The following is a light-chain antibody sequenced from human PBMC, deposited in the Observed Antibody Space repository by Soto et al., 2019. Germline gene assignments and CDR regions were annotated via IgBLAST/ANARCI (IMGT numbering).Light chain of an antibody. CDR3: TSWTTSTTMI. J-gene: IGLJ2*01. CDR1: RSDIGAYNF. CDR2: DVN. Sequence: QSALTQPASVSGSPGQSITISCTGTRSDIGAYNFVSWYQQHPGEVPKLMLYDVNVRPSGVSNRFSGSKSGNTASLTISGLQSEDEADYHCTSWTTSTTMIFGGGTKLTV. V-gene: IGLV2-14*03.